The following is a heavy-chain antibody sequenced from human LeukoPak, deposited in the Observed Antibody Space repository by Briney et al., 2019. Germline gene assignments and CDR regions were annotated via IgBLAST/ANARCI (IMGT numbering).Heavy chain of an antibody. CDR1: GDSISSYY. CDR3: ARDYLGGNPDAFDI. D-gene: IGHD4-23*01. V-gene: IGHV4-59*01. J-gene: IGHJ3*02. Sequence: SETLSLTCTVSGDSISSYYWTWIRQPPGKGLEWIGSIYYSGNTKYNPSLKGRVTISSDTSKFSLRLSSVTAADTAVYYCARDYLGGNPDAFDIWGQGTMVTVSS. CDR2: IYYSGNT.